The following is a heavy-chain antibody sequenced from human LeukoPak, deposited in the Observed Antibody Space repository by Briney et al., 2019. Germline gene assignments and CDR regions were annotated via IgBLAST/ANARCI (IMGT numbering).Heavy chain of an antibody. V-gene: IGHV4-59*08. CDR3: ARHGSYSFDP. CDR1: GGSISIHY. CDR2: IYYSGST. D-gene: IGHD2-2*02. J-gene: IGHJ5*02. Sequence: PSETLSLTCTVSGGSISIHYWSWIRQPPGKGLEWIGYIYYSGSTNYNPSLKSRVTISVDTSKNQFSLKLSSVTAADTAVYYCARHGSYSFDPWGQGTLVTVSS.